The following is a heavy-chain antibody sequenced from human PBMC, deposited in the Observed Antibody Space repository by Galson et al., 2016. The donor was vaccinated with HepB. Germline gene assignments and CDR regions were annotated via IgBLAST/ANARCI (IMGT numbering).Heavy chain of an antibody. D-gene: IGHD3-22*01. CDR3: TRAPPYYDDTSRSYCDY. CDR1: GFTFGDYA. Sequence: SLRLSCATSGFTFGDYAMSWFRQAPGKGLEWVGFTRGKAYSGTTEYAASVKGRFTVSRDDSKSIAYLQMNRLETEDTGVYYCTRAPPYYDDTSRSYCDYCRQGTLVTASS. CDR2: TRGKAYSGTT. V-gene: IGHV3-49*03. J-gene: IGHJ4*02.